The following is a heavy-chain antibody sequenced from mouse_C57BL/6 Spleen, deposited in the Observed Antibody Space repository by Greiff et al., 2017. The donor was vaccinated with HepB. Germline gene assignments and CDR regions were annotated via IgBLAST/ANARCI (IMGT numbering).Heavy chain of an antibody. V-gene: IGHV5-17*01. CDR1: GFTFSDYG. Sequence: EVKLVESGGGLVKPGGSLKLSCAASGFTFSDYGMHWVRQGPEKGLEWVAYISSGSSSIYYADTVKGRFTISRDNAKNTLFLQMTSLRSEDTAMYYCARNGLDFYAMDYWGQGTSVTVSS. CDR3: ARNGLDFYAMDY. D-gene: IGHD2-4*01. CDR2: ISSGSSSI. J-gene: IGHJ4*01.